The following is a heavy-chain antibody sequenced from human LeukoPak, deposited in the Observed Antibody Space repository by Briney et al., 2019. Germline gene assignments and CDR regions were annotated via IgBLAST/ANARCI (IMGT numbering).Heavy chain of an antibody. J-gene: IGHJ6*04. V-gene: IGHV3-7*01. Sequence: GESLRLSCAASGFTFSAYWMTWVRQAPGKGLEWVANMNEGSNLKMYVDSVKGRFTISRDYTTNSLYLQMDSLRAEDTAVYYCAKGGTLGVMDVWGKGTTVTVSS. CDR3: AKGGTLGVMDV. D-gene: IGHD3-16*01. CDR2: MNEGSNLK. CDR1: GFTFSAYW.